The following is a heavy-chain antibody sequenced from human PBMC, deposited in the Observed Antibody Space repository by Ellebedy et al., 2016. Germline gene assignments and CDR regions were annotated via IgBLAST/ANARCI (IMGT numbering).Heavy chain of an antibody. J-gene: IGHJ6*02. CDR3: ARAPSTVVSPTYYYYGMDV. CDR2: IIPIFGTA. Sequence: SVKVSXXASGGTFSSYAISWVRQAPGQGLEWMGGIIPIFGTANYAQKFQGRVTITADESTSTAYMELSSLRSEDTAVYYCARAPSTVVSPTYYYYGMDVWGQGTTVTVSS. D-gene: IGHD4-23*01. CDR1: GGTFSSYA. V-gene: IGHV1-69*13.